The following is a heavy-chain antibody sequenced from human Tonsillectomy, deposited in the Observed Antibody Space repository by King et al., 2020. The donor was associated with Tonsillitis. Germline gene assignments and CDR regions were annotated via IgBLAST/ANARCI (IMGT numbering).Heavy chain of an antibody. CDR2: ISGSGGST. D-gene: IGHD3-3*01. J-gene: IGHJ4*02. CDR1: GFTFSNYA. V-gene: IGHV3-23*04. Sequence: VQLVESGGGLVQPGGSLRLSCAASGFTFSNYAMSWVRQAPGKGLEWVSAISGSGGSTYYADSVKGRFTISRDNSKNTLYLQMNSLRAEDTALYYCAKMGRYDFLSVYYTKFDSWGQGTLVTVSS. CDR3: AKMGRYDFLSVYYTKFDS.